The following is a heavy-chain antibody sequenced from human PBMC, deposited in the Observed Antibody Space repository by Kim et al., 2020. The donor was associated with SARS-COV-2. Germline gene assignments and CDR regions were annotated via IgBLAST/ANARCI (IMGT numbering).Heavy chain of an antibody. V-gene: IGHV3-23*01. CDR2: ISGSGGST. J-gene: IGHJ3*02. Sequence: GGSLRLSCAASGFTFSSYAMSWVRQAPGKGLEWVSAISGSGGSTYYADSVKGRFTISRDNSKNTLYLQMNSLRAEDTAVYYCAKDLRRGGTGTPRDAFDIWGQGTMVTVSS. D-gene: IGHD1-1*01. CDR1: GFTFSSYA. CDR3: AKDLRRGGTGTPRDAFDI.